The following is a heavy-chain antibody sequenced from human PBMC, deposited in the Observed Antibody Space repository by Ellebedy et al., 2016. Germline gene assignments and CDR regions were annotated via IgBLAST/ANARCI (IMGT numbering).Heavy chain of an antibody. CDR2: IDNTGFSI. CDR1: GFTLSNYK. J-gene: IGHJ6*03. D-gene: IGHD5-12*01. CDR3: ARVHFDGFSGYEGGFSYLYYMDV. V-gene: IGHV3-48*01. Sequence: GGSLRLXXAASGFTLSNYKLNWVRQAPGQGLEWLSYIDNTGFSIYYADSVKGRFTISRDNAKGSVYLQINSLRAEDTAVYYCARVHFDGFSGYEGGFSYLYYMDVWGKGTTVTVSS.